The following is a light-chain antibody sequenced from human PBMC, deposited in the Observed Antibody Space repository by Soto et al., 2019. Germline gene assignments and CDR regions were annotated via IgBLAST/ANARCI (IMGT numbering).Light chain of an antibody. V-gene: IGLV1-36*01. CDR3: ATWDDSLNGPV. J-gene: IGLJ2*01. CDR2: YDD. Sequence: QSVLTQPPSVSEAPRQRVTISCSGSSSNIGNNAVNWFQQLPGKAPKLLIYYDDLVPSGVSDRFSGSKSGTSAPLAIRGLQSEDEADYYCATWDDSLNGPVFGGGTKVTVL. CDR1: SSNIGNNA.